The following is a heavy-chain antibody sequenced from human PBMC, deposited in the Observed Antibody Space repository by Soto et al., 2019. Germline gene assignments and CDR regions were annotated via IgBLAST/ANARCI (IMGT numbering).Heavy chain of an antibody. D-gene: IGHD3-10*01. CDR1: GYTFTSYG. CDR3: ARDQPRKYYYGSGSSLSLFCDY. Sequence: ASVKVSCKASGYTFTSYGISWVRQAPGQGLEWMGWISAYNGNTNYAQKLQGRVTMTTDTSTSTAYMELRSLRSDDTAVYYCARDQPRKYYYGSGSSLSLFCDYWGQGTLVTVSS. CDR2: ISAYNGNT. V-gene: IGHV1-18*01. J-gene: IGHJ4*02.